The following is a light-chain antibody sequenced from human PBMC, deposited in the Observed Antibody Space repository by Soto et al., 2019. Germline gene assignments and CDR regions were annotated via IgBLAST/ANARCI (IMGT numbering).Light chain of an antibody. Sequence: AVVTQEPSFSVSPGGTVTLTCGLSSGSVSTSYYPSWYQQTPGQPPRTLIHSTYTRSSGVPDRFSGSILGNKAALTITGAQADDESDYYCVLYMGSGIRVFGGGTKLTVL. CDR3: VLYMGSGIRV. CDR1: SGSVSTSYY. J-gene: IGLJ3*02. CDR2: STY. V-gene: IGLV8-61*01.